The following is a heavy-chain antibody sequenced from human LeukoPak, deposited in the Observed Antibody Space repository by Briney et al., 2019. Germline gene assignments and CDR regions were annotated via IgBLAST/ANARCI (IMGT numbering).Heavy chain of an antibody. D-gene: IGHD1-26*01. V-gene: IGHV3-21*06. CDR1: GFTFSSYS. J-gene: IGHJ4*02. CDR3: AREVGARCNDY. Sequence: GGSLRLSCAASGFTFSSYSMSWVRQAPGTGLEWVSSISGSSSHIYYADSVKGRFIISRDNAKNSLYLQMNSLRAEDTAVYYCAREVGARCNDYWGQGTLVTVSS. CDR2: ISGSSSHI.